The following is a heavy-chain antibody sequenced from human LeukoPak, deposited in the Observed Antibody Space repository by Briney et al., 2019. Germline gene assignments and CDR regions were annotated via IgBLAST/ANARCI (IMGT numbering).Heavy chain of an antibody. CDR2: IYYDGRT. CDR3: ATGYSNGWTSDFDY. Sequence: SETLSLTCNVSGYSITSGYFWDWIRQPPGMGLEWIGTIYYDGRTFYNPSLKSRVTISSDTSKNQFSLKVRSVTAADTAVYYCATGYSNGWTSDFDYWGQGARVTVSS. J-gene: IGHJ4*02. CDR1: GYSITSGYF. V-gene: IGHV4-38-2*02. D-gene: IGHD6-19*01.